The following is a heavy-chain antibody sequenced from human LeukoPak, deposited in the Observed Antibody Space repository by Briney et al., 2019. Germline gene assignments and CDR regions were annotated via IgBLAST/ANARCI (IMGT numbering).Heavy chain of an antibody. CDR2: IYHSGSA. Sequence: PSETLSLTCTVSGYSISSGYYWGWIRQPPGKGLEWIGSIYHSGSAYYNPSLKSRVTISVDTSKNQFSLKLSSVTAADTAVYYCARVGGRFGASYYWGQGTLVTVSS. J-gene: IGHJ4*02. D-gene: IGHD3-10*01. CDR3: ARVGGRFGASYY. V-gene: IGHV4-38-2*02. CDR1: GYSISSGYY.